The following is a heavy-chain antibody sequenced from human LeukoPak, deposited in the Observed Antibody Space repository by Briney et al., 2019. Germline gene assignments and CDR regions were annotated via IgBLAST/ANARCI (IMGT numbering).Heavy chain of an antibody. D-gene: IGHD3-10*01. J-gene: IGHJ3*02. CDR2: VIHVLGTA. CDR1: LGTFISYA. CDR3: ARAVVDFTMVRGSIPGAFDI. V-gene: IGHV1-69*13. Sequence: AVHVSHKRSLGTFISYAIRWVEPPPPRGGAWVGWVIHVLGTANYAPKSQGAVPLTADESTSTAYIDLSSLRSEGTAVYYCARAVVDFTMVRGSIPGAFDIWRQGAMVSVSS.